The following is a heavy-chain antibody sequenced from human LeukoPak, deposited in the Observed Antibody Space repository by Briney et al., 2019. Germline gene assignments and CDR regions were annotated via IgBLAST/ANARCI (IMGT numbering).Heavy chain of an antibody. V-gene: IGHV1-8*03. D-gene: IGHD1-1*01. Sequence: ASVKVSCKASGYTFTSYDLNWVRQATGQGLEWMGWMNPNSGNTGYAQKFQGRVTITRNTSISTAYMELSSLRSEDTAVYYCARVNDDDDAFDIWGQGTMVTVSS. CDR1: GYTFTSYD. J-gene: IGHJ3*02. CDR3: ARVNDDDDAFDI. CDR2: MNPNSGNT.